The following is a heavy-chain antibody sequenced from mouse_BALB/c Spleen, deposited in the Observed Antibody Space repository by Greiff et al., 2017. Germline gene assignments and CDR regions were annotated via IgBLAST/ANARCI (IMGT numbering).Heavy chain of an antibody. CDR1: GFTFSSYG. D-gene: IGHD2-1*01. CDR3: ARLSTMVTRWSYWYFDV. V-gene: IGHV5-6*01. CDR2: ISRGGSYT. Sequence: EVKLVESGGDLVKPGGSLKLSCAASGFTFSSYGMSWVRQTPDKKLEWVATISRGGSYTYYPDSVKGRFTFSRDNAKNTQYLQMSSLKSEDTAMYYCARLSTMVTRWSYWYFDVWGAGTTVTVSS. J-gene: IGHJ1*01.